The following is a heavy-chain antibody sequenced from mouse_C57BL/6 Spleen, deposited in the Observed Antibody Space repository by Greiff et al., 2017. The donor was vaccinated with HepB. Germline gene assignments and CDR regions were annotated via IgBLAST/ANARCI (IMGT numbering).Heavy chain of an antibody. CDR3: ARRPYYSNSYYFDY. J-gene: IGHJ2*01. CDR2: FYPGSGSI. D-gene: IGHD2-5*01. CDR1: GYTFTEYT. V-gene: IGHV1-62-2*01. Sequence: QVQLKESGAELVKPGASVKLSCKASGYTFTEYTIHWVKQRSGQGLAWIGWFYPGSGSIKYNEKFKDKATLTADKSSSTVYMELSRLTSEDSAVYFCARRPYYSNSYYFDYWGQGTTLTVSS.